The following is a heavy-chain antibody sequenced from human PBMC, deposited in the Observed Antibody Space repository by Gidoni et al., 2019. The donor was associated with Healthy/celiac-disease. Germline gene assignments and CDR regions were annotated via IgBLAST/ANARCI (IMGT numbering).Heavy chain of an antibody. CDR1: GGSISSYY. Sequence: QVQLQESGPGLVKPSETLSLTCTVSGGSISSYYWSWIRQPPGKGLEWIGFIYYSGSTNYHPSLKSRVTISVDTSKNQFSLKLSSVTAADTAVYYCARYYSSGWNYYYYGMDVWGQGTTVTVSS. CDR2: IYYSGST. V-gene: IGHV4-59*01. J-gene: IGHJ6*02. D-gene: IGHD6-19*01. CDR3: ARYYSSGWNYYYYGMDV.